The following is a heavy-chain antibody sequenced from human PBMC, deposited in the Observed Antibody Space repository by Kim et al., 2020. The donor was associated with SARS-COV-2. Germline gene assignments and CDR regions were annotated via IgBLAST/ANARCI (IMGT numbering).Heavy chain of an antibody. V-gene: IGHV3-23*01. Sequence: GGSLRLSCAASQFTFNTYAMSWVRQAPGKGLEWVSTISANGVGTYYADSVKGRFTISRDNTKDTLYLQMNSLRAEDTATYYCASDFSSGQNSGWDFDYWGQEPRVTV. CDR2: ISANGVGT. CDR3: ASDFSSGQNSGWDFDY. D-gene: IGHD6-25*01. CDR1: QFTFNTYA. J-gene: IGHJ4*02.